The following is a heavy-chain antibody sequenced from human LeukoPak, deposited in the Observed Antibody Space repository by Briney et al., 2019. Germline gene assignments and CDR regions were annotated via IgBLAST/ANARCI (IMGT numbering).Heavy chain of an antibody. V-gene: IGHV3-23*01. CDR3: AKGGKWDVTPFDY. D-gene: IGHD1-26*01. CDR1: GFTFTSYS. Sequence: GGSLRLSRAASGFTFTSYSMNWVRQAPGKGLEWVSTISGGGGSTYYADSVKGRFTISRDNSKNALYLQVNSLRAEDTAVYYCAKGGKWDVTPFDYWGQGTLVTVSS. J-gene: IGHJ4*02. CDR2: ISGGGGST.